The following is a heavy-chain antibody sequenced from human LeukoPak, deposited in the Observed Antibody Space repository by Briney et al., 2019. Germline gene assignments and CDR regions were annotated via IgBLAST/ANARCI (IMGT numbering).Heavy chain of an antibody. CDR2: INWNGGST. J-gene: IGHJ4*02. Sequence: PGGSLRLSCAASGFTFDDYGMSWVRQAPGKGLEWVSGINWNGGSTGYADSVKGRFTISRDNAKNSLYLQMNSLRVEDTALYYCAREGPSSSWYSLDYWGQGTLVTVSS. V-gene: IGHV3-20*04. D-gene: IGHD6-13*01. CDR1: GFTFDDYG. CDR3: AREGPSSSWYSLDY.